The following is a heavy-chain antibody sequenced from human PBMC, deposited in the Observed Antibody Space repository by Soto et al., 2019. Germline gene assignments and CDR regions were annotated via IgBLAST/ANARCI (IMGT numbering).Heavy chain of an antibody. Sequence: GGSLRLSCAASGFTFSSFWITWVRQAPGKGLEWVANINQDGSEKHYVDSVKGRFTLSRDNAENSVYLQMNSLRADDTAVYYCARDFGVQELDYWGQGTLVTVSS. D-gene: IGHD3-3*01. J-gene: IGHJ4*02. CDR3: ARDFGVQELDY. CDR1: GFTFSSFW. CDR2: INQDGSEK. V-gene: IGHV3-7*01.